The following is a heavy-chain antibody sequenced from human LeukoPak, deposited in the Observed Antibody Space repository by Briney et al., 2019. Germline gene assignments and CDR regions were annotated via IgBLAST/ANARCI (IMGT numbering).Heavy chain of an antibody. J-gene: IGHJ4*02. CDR2: INHSGST. V-gene: IGHV4-34*01. D-gene: IGHD3-10*02. CDR1: GGSFSGYY. CDR3: ARAVRYVRGVMN. Sequence: SETLSLTCAVYGGSFSGYYWSWIRQPPGKGLEWIGEINHSGSTNYNPSLKSRVTISVDTSKNQFSLKLSSVTAADTAVYYCARAVRYVRGVMNWGQGTLVTVSS.